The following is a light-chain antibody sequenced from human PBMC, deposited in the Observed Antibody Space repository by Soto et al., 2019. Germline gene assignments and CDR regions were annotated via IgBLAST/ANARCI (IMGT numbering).Light chain of an antibody. CDR2: DAS. J-gene: IGKJ2*01. CDR1: QSVSSY. CDR3: QQRSNWPPYT. V-gene: IGKV3-11*01. Sequence: EIVLTQSPATLSLSPGERATLSCRASQSVSSYLAWYQQKPGQAPRLLIYDASNRATGIPARFSGSGSGTAFTPTISSLEPEDFAVYYSQQRSNWPPYTFGQGTKLEIK.